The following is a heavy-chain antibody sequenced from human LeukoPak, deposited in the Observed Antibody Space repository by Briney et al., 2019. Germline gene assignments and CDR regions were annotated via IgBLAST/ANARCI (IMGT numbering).Heavy chain of an antibody. Sequence: GGSLRLSCAASGFTFSDYYMSWIRQAPGKGLEWVSYISSSSSYTNYADSVKGRFTISRDNAKNSLYLQMNSLRAEDTAVYYCARVQKYYYDSSGYLYYFDCWGQGTLVTVSS. CDR2: ISSSSSYT. V-gene: IGHV3-11*06. J-gene: IGHJ4*02. D-gene: IGHD3-22*01. CDR1: GFTFSDYY. CDR3: ARVQKYYYDSSGYLYYFDC.